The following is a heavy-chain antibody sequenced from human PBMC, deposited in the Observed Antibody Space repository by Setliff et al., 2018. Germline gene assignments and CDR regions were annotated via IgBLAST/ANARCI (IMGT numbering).Heavy chain of an antibody. CDR2: INAGNGHT. D-gene: IGHD3-10*01. Sequence: ASVKVSCKASGYTFTNYAMHWVRQAPGQRLEWMGWINAGNGHTEYSQEFQGRGTITRDTSASTAYMELSSLRSEDMAVYYCARGRRFGEYWFDPWGQGTPVTVSS. V-gene: IGHV1-3*03. CDR1: GYTFTNYA. J-gene: IGHJ5*02. CDR3: ARGRRFGEYWFDP.